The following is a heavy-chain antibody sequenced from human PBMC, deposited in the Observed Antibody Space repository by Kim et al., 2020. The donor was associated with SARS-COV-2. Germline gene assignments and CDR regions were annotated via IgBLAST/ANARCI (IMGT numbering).Heavy chain of an antibody. CDR2: INPADGVT. D-gene: IGHD2-15*01. J-gene: IGHJ4*02. CDR3: ARSLVVAGQEGY. V-gene: IGHV1-3*01. CDR1: GYTFTSYV. Sequence: ASVKVSCKGFGYTFTSYVMHWVRQVPGQGLEWVGWINPADGVTKYSERFEVRVSMTRDTPAITFYMELTSLRHEDTAVYYCARSLVVAGQEGYWGQGTRVTVSS.